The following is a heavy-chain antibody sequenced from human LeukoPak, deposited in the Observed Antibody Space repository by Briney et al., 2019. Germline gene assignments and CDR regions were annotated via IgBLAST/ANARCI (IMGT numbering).Heavy chain of an antibody. J-gene: IGHJ6*03. D-gene: IGHD5-18*01. V-gene: IGHV3-48*04. Sequence: GRSLRLSSAASGFTFSSYSMNWVRHAPGKGLEWVSYIISSSSTIYYADSLKGRFTISRDNAKNSLYLQMNSLRAEDTAVYYCARARVTRVDTAMVSQNGGTSYYYYMDVWGKGTTVTVSS. CDR3: ARARVTRVDTAMVSQNGGTSYYYYMDV. CDR1: GFTFSSYS. CDR2: IISSSSTI.